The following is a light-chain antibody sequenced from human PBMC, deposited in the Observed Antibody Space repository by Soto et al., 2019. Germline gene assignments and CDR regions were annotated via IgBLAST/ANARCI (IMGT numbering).Light chain of an antibody. CDR3: QQYGSSPTT. CDR1: QRFGSSN. J-gene: IGKJ1*01. CDR2: GAS. Sequence: EIVLTQSPGTLSLSPGERGTLSCRASQRFGSSNLAWYQQKPGQAPRLLIYGASTRATGIPARFSGSGSGTDFTLTISRLEPEDFAVYYCQQYGSSPTTFGQGTKVDIK. V-gene: IGKV3-20*01.